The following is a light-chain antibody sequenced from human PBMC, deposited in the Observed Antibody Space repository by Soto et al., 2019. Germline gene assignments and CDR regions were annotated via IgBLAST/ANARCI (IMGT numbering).Light chain of an antibody. CDR3: QQYGSSPWT. CDR1: QSVSSNY. V-gene: IGKV3-20*01. J-gene: IGKJ1*01. Sequence: EIRMTQYHAKLAVSPRGIATRACRASQSVSSNYLAWYQQKPGQAPRLLIYGASSRATGIPDRFSGSGSGTDFTLTISRLEAEDFAVYYCQQYGSSPWTFGQGTKVDIK. CDR2: GAS.